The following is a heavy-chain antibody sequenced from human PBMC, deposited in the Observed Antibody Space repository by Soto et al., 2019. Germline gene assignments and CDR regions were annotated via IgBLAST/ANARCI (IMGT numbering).Heavy chain of an antibody. V-gene: IGHV3-30-3*01. CDR1: GFTFSNYA. D-gene: IGHD6-13*01. CDR2: ISYDGSNK. Sequence: GGSLRLSCAASGFTFSNYAMHWVRQAPGKGLEWVAVISYDGSNKYYADSVKGRFTISRDNSKNTLYLQMNSLRAEDTAVYYCARATSSSWSPYYYYGMDVWGQGTTVTVSS. J-gene: IGHJ6*02. CDR3: ARATSSSWSPYYYYGMDV.